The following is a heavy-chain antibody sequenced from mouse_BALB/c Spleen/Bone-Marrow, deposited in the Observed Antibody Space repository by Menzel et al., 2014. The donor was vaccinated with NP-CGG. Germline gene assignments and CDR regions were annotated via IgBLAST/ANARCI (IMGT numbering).Heavy chain of an antibody. CDR2: ISPYYVDG. D-gene: IGHD3-1*01. Sequence: VQLQESGAELVRPGVSVKISCKGSGYTFTDYAMHWVKQSHAKSLEWIGVISPYYVDGGYNQKFKGKATMTIDKSSSTAYMELARLTSEDSAIYYCARGGSSSLYYYAMDYWGQGTSVTVSS. V-gene: IGHV1S137*01. CDR3: ARGGSSSLYYYAMDY. CDR1: GYTFTDYA. J-gene: IGHJ4*01.